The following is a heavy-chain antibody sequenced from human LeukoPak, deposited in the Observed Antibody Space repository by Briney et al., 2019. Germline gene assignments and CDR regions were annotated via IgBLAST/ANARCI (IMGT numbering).Heavy chain of an antibody. CDR1: GGSISSSSYY. CDR3: ARSPYYYGSGSYALFDF. J-gene: IGHJ4*02. V-gene: IGHV4-39*01. Sequence: PSETVSLPCTVSGGSISSSSYYWGWIRQPPGKGLEWIGSIYYSGSTYYNPSLKSRVTISVDTSKNQFSLKLSSVTAADTAVYYCARSPYYYGSGSYALFDFWGQGTLVTVSS. CDR2: IYYSGST. D-gene: IGHD3-10*01.